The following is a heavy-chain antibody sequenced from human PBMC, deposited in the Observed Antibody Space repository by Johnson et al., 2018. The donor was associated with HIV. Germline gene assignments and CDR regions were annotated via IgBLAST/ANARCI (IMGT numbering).Heavy chain of an antibody. CDR3: ARDNGAVAGPEGAFDI. V-gene: IGHV3-30-3*01. D-gene: IGHD6-19*01. J-gene: IGHJ3*02. Sequence: QVQLVESGGGVVQPGRSLRLSCAASGFTFSSYAIHWVRQAPGKGLEWVAVISYDGSNKYYADSVKGRFTISRDNSKNTLYLQMNSLRAEDTAVYYCARDNGAVAGPEGAFDIWGQGTMVTVSS. CDR2: ISYDGSNK. CDR1: GFTFSSYA.